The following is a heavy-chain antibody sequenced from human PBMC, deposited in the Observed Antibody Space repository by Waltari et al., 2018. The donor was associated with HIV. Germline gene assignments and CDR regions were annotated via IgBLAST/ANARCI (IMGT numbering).Heavy chain of an antibody. CDR3: ARVGTGGRSFDI. CDR2: IYTSGKT. D-gene: IGHD1-1*01. V-gene: IGHV4-61*02. CDR1: GGSFRSGSYY. Sequence: QVQLQESGPGLVKPSQTLSLTCTASGGSFRSGSYYWSWIRQPAGKGLEWIGGIYTSGKTNYNPSLKSRVSISVDTPKNQFYLNLSSVTAADTAVYYCARVGTGGRSFDIWGQGTMVTVSS. J-gene: IGHJ3*02.